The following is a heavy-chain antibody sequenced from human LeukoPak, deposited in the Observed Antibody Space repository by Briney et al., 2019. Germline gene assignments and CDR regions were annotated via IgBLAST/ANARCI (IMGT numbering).Heavy chain of an antibody. CDR3: AKFRDSSSWVWFDP. D-gene: IGHD6-13*01. Sequence: PGGSLRLSCAASGFTFSSYAMSWLRQAPGKGLEWVSAISGSGGSTYYADSVKGRFTISRDNSKNTLYLQMNSLRAEDTAVYYCAKFRDSSSWVWFDPWGQGTLVTVSS. CDR2: ISGSGGST. J-gene: IGHJ5*02. CDR1: GFTFSSYA. V-gene: IGHV3-23*01.